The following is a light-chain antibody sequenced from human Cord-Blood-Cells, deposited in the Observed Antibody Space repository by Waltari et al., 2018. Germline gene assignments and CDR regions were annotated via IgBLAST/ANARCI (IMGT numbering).Light chain of an antibody. CDR2: DVS. CDR1: SSDVGGYNH. Sequence: QSALTQPASVSGSPGQSITIPCTGTSSDVGGYNHVSWYQPHPRKAPKLMIYDVSKRPSGVSNRFSGSKSGNTASLTISGLQAEDEADYYCSSYTSSSTWVFGGGTKLTVL. J-gene: IGLJ3*02. V-gene: IGLV2-14*01. CDR3: SSYTSSSTWV.